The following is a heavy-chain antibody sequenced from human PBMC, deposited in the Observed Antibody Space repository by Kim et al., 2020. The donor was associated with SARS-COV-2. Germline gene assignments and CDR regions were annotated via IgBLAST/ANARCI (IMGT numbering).Heavy chain of an antibody. J-gene: IGHJ4*02. V-gene: IGHV3-9*01. D-gene: IGHD3-22*01. Sequence: VKGRFTISRDNAKNSLYLQMNSLRAEDTALYYCAKEYYYDSSGYGDYFDYWGQGTLVTVSS. CDR3: AKEYYYDSSGYGDYFDY.